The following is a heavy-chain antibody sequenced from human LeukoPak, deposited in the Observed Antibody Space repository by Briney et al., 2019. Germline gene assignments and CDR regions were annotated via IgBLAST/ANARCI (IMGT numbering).Heavy chain of an antibody. D-gene: IGHD3-22*01. J-gene: IGHJ4*02. CDR2: ISGSGGST. Sequence: GGSLRLSCAASGFTFSNYAMSWVRQAPGMGLDWVSAISGSGGSTYNADSVKGRFTISRDNSKNTLYLQMNSLRAEDTAVYYCAEDEGAAYYYDSSGYYYGSYDSWGQGTLVTVSS. V-gene: IGHV3-23*01. CDR3: AEDEGAAYYYDSSGYYYGSYDS. CDR1: GFTFSNYA.